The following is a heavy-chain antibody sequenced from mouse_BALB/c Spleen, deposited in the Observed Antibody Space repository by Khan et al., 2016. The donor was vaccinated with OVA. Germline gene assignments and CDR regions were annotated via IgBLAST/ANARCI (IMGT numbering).Heavy chain of an antibody. CDR3: ARSGGNFHWYFDV. D-gene: IGHD2-1*01. Sequence: QLETGGGLVQPGGSRKLSCAASGFTFSSFGMHWVRQAPKQGLEWVAYMSSGSSTIYYVDTVKGRFTLSRDNPKNTLFLQMTSLRSEDTARYYCARSGGNFHWYFDVWGAGTSVTVSS. V-gene: IGHV5-17*02. CDR1: GFTFSSFG. J-gene: IGHJ1*01. CDR2: MSSGSSTI.